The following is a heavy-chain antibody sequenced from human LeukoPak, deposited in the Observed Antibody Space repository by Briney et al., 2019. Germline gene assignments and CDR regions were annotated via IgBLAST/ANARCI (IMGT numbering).Heavy chain of an antibody. Sequence: SETLSLTCAVYGESFSGYYWSWIRQPPGKGLEWIGDIIHSGSTNYNPSLKSRVTISVDTSKNQFSLKLSSVTAADTAVYYCARTRYYYNSRSYGAPYYFDYWGQGTLVAVSS. D-gene: IGHD3-10*01. CDR1: GESFSGYY. V-gene: IGHV4-34*12. J-gene: IGHJ4*02. CDR2: IIHSGST. CDR3: ARTRYYYNSRSYGAPYYFDY.